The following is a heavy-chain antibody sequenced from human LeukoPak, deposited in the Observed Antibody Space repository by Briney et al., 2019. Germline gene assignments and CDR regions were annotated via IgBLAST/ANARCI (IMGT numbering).Heavy chain of an antibody. CDR1: GGSISSGDYY. Sequence: SETLSLTCTVSGGSISSGDYYWSWIRQPPGKGLEWIGYIYYSGSTYYNPSLKSRVTISVDTSKNQFSLKLSSVTAAVTAVYYCARGVCSSTSCLFDYWGQGTLVTVSS. CDR3: ARGVCSSTSCLFDY. CDR2: IYYSGST. V-gene: IGHV4-30-4*01. D-gene: IGHD2-2*01. J-gene: IGHJ4*02.